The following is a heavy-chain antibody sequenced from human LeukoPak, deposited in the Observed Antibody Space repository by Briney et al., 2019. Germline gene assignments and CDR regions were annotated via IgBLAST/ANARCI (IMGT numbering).Heavy chain of an antibody. Sequence: SETLSLTCTVSGGSISSSSYYWGWIRQPPGKGLEWIGSIYYSGSTYYNPSLKSRVTISVDTSKNQFSLKLSSVTAADTAVYYCARQGWRRKKGKFGELSVSYYYYMDVWGKGTTVTVSS. D-gene: IGHD3-10*01. CDR3: ARQGWRRKKGKFGELSVSYYYYMDV. J-gene: IGHJ6*03. CDR1: GGSISSSSYY. V-gene: IGHV4-39*07. CDR2: IYYSGST.